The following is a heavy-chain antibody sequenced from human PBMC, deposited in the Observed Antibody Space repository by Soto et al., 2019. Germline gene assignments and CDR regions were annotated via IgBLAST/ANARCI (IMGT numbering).Heavy chain of an antibody. V-gene: IGHV3-74*01. CDR2: IYNDGTYS. CDR3: TRGPRPISTGTGAY. Sequence: GSLRLSCAASGFIFKMYWMHWVRQSPGKGLVWISRIYNDGTYSDYADSVRGRFTISRDNVNDTLYLQMNNLRAEDSGLYYCTRGPRPISTGTGAYWGQGTQVTVSS. CDR1: GFIFKMYW. D-gene: IGHD3-9*01. J-gene: IGHJ4*02.